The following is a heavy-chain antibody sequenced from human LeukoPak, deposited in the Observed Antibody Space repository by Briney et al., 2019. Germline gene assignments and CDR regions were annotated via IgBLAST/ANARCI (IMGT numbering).Heavy chain of an antibody. CDR2: ISYSGST. D-gene: IGHD4-17*01. CDR1: GDSLSRSSYY. CDR3: ARQGVTRLSPFDP. Sequence: PSETLSLTCTVSGDSLSRSSYYWVWIRQPPGKGLEWIGSISYSGSTYYNPSLKSRLTISVDTSKNQFSLKLSSETAADTAVYFCARQGVTRLSPFDPWGQGTLVTVSS. V-gene: IGHV4-39*01. J-gene: IGHJ5*02.